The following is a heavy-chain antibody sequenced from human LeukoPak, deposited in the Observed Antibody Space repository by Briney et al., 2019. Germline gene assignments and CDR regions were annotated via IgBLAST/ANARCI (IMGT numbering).Heavy chain of an antibody. CDR2: IHHSGST. Sequence: SETLSLTCAVSGYSISSAYYWGWIRQPPGKGLEWIGSIHHSGSTYYNPSLKSRVTISVDPSKKKFSLKLTSVTAADTAVYYCARQPRDGHNPRPYYFDYWGQGILITVSS. CDR3: ARQPRDGHNPRPYYFDY. J-gene: IGHJ4*02. CDR1: GYSISSAYY. D-gene: IGHD5-24*01. V-gene: IGHV4-38-2*01.